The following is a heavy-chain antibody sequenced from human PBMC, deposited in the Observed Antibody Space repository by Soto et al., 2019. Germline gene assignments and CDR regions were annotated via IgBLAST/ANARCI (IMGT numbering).Heavy chain of an antibody. CDR1: GFTFTNYV. CDR3: ASRRCSSASCGPGLFDS. Sequence: EVQLLESGGGLVQPGGSLRLSCAASGFTFTNYVMSWVRQAPGKGLEWVSGISNSVSNTYYADSVKGRFTISRDNSKGTLYLQMTSLRVEDTAVYYCASRRCSSASCGPGLFDSWGQGTLVTVSS. CDR2: ISNSVSNT. J-gene: IGHJ4*02. D-gene: IGHD2-2*01. V-gene: IGHV3-23*01.